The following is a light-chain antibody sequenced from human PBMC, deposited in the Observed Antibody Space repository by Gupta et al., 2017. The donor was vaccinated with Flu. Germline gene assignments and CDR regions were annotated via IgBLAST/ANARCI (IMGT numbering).Light chain of an antibody. CDR1: QDIRIT. J-gene: IGKJ4*01. CDR3: QPDQNDPRT. CDR2: TAS. Sequence: AIQLAQSPSSLSASVGDGVTVTCRASQDIRITVGWYHKKPGTAPKLLIYTASTLHTGVPSRCSGSGSGTVFPRTSRSLEADDLATYSCQPDQNDPRTFGEGTKVEIK. V-gene: IGKV1-6*01.